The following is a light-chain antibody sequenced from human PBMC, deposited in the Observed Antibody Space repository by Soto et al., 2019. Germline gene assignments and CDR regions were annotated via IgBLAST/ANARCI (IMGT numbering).Light chain of an antibody. CDR1: QSVNSY. CDR2: DAS. V-gene: IGKV3-11*01. CDR3: QQRSDWPLT. J-gene: IGKJ4*01. Sequence: DIVLTQSPATLSLSPGEGVTLSCRASQSVNSYLAWYQQKPGQAPRLLIYDASNRATGIPARFSGSGSGTDLTLTISSLEPEDFAVYYCQQRSDWPLTFGGGTKVEIK.